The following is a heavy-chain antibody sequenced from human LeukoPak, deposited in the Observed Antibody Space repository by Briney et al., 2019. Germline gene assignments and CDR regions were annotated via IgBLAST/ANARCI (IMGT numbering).Heavy chain of an antibody. J-gene: IGHJ3*02. V-gene: IGHV3-74*01. CDR1: GFTFSTYW. Sequence: GGSLRLSCAASGFTFSTYWMHWARQAPGKGLVWVSRINSDGNRTTYADSVKGRFTISRDNAKNTLYLQMNSLRTEDTAVYYCARPETQYSSGLDGFDIWGQGTMVTVSS. CDR2: INSDGNRT. D-gene: IGHD6-19*01. CDR3: ARPETQYSSGLDGFDI.